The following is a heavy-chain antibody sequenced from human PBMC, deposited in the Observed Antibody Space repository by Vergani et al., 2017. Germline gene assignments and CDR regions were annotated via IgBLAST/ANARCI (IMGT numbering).Heavy chain of an antibody. D-gene: IGHD3-22*01. V-gene: IGHV4-34*01. J-gene: IGHJ4*02. Sequence: QVQLQQWGAGLLKPSETLSLTCAVYGGSFSGYYWSWIRQPPGKGLEWIGEINHSGSTNYNPSLKSRVTISVDTSKNQFSLKLSSVTAADTAVYYCASFYYGSSGYYTPPGSFDYWGQGTLVTVSS. CDR2: INHSGST. CDR3: ASFYYGSSGYYTPPGSFDY. CDR1: GGSFSGYY.